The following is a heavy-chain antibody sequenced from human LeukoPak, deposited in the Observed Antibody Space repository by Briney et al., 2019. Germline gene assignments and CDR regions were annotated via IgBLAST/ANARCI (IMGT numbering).Heavy chain of an antibody. Sequence: SETLSLTCTVSGGSISSYYWSWIRQPPGKGLEWIGYIYYSGSTNYNPSLKSRVTISVDTSKNQFSLKLSSVTAADTAVYYCARDMDGSGSYYNYWGQGTLVTVSS. CDR2: IYYSGST. CDR1: GGSISSYY. V-gene: IGHV4-59*01. CDR3: ARDMDGSGSYYNY. D-gene: IGHD3-10*01. J-gene: IGHJ4*02.